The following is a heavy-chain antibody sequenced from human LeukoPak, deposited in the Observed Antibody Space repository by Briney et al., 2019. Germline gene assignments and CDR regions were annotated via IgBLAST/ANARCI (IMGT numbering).Heavy chain of an antibody. D-gene: IGHD3-22*01. V-gene: IGHV3-74*01. Sequence: GGSLRLSCAASGFTFSSNWMHWVRRAPGKGLVWVSFVNNDGRTTYYADSVKGRFTISRDNSKNTLYLQMNSLRAEDTAVYYCAKGREVDYYDSSGYYYDYWGREPWSPSPQ. CDR1: GFTFSSNW. CDR3: AKGREVDYYDSSGYYYDY. J-gene: IGHJ4*02. CDR2: VNNDGRTT.